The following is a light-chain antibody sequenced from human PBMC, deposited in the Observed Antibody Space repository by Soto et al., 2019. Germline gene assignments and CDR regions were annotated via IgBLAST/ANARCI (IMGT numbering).Light chain of an antibody. CDR2: DIS. CDR3: QQYKNWGS. CDR1: QGVRSN. V-gene: IGKV3-15*01. J-gene: IGKJ5*01. Sequence: VMTQSPFTLSASLGESATISCRASQGVRSNLDWYQQRPGQAPRLLIYDISNSATGVPARFSGSGSETEFTLTSCSLQSEDFAVYFGQQYKNWGSYGEGTRLEI.